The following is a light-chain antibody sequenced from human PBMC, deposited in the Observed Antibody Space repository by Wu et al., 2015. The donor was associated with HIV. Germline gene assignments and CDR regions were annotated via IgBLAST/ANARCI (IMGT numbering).Light chain of an antibody. V-gene: IGKV1-8*01. Sequence: AIRMTQSPSSLSASTGDRVTITCRASQGIDTYLAWYQQKPGKAPKLLISAASTLQSGVPSRFSGSGSGTDFTLTINCLQSEDFATYYCQQYYTYPRTFGQGTKVEI. CDR2: AAS. CDR1: QGIDTY. CDR3: QQYYTYPRT. J-gene: IGKJ1*01.